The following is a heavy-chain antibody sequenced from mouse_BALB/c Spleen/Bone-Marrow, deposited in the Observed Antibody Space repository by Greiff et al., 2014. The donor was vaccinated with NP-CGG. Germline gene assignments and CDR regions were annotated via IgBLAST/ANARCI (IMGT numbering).Heavy chain of an antibody. V-gene: IGHV2-9*02. CDR3: ARITTATGAMDY. CDR2: LWAGGST. D-gene: IGHD1-2*01. CDR1: GFSLTTYG. Sequence: VKLMESGPGLVAPSQSLSTTCTVSGFSLTTYGVHWVRQPPGKGLEWLGVLWAGGSTNYNSALMSRLSISKDNSKSQVFLKMNSLQTDDTAMYYCARITTATGAMDYWGQGTSVTVSS. J-gene: IGHJ4*01.